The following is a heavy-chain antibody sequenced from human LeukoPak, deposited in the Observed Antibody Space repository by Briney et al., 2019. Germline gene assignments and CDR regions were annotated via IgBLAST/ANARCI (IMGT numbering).Heavy chain of an antibody. CDR3: VRGPGMAVEKRYFDY. V-gene: IGHV3-9*03. CDR1: GFSFGGYA. CDR2: ISWNNGDL. D-gene: IGHD6-19*01. Sequence: GGSLRLSCAASGFSFGGYAMHWVRHPPGKGLEWVSGISWNNGDLHYADSVRGRFTISRGNAKNSLYQQMNSLRVEDMALYYCVRGPGMAVEKRYFDYWGQGTLVTVSS. J-gene: IGHJ4*02.